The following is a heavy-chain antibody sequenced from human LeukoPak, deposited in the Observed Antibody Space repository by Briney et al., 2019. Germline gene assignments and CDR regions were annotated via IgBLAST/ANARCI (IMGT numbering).Heavy chain of an antibody. D-gene: IGHD6-19*01. Sequence: SQTLSLICAISGDSVSSKNGAWNWIRQSPSRGLEWLGRTYYRSKWYNDYAVSVQGRKTINPDTSKNQFSLQLNSVTPEDTAVYYCACHVGTSGWYTFDYWGQGTLVTVSS. CDR3: ACHVGTSGWYTFDY. CDR2: TYYRSKWYN. V-gene: IGHV6-1*01. CDR1: GDSVSSKNGA. J-gene: IGHJ4*02.